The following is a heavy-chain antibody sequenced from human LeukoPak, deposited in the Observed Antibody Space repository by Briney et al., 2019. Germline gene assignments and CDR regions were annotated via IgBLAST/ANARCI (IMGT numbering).Heavy chain of an antibody. CDR3: ARADGATYYIDS. CDR2: CYYSRSP. D-gene: IGHD4/OR15-4a*01. CDR1: GFSISSRAYY. J-gene: IGHJ4*02. V-gene: IGHV4-31*03. Sequence: SQTLSLTCIVSGFSISSRAYYWSWIPQRQGKGPEWIVYCYYSRSPYYSASLKSRVIMSLNTSKTQFSLKLSSLNAENTAVYDCARADGATYYIDSWGQGTVVTVSS.